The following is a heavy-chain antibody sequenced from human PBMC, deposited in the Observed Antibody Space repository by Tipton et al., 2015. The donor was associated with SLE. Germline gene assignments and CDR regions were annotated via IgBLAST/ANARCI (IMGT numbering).Heavy chain of an antibody. CDR3: ARGGNIYSGSYSELDY. CDR2: IYYSGST. J-gene: IGHJ4*02. CDR1: GGSISSGSYY. D-gene: IGHD1-26*01. Sequence: TLSLTCTVSGGSISSGSYYWSWIRQPPGKGLEWIGYIYYSGSTNYNPSLKSRVTISVDTSKNQFSLKLSSVTAADTAVYYCARGGNIYSGSYSELDYWGQGTLVTVSS. V-gene: IGHV4-61*01.